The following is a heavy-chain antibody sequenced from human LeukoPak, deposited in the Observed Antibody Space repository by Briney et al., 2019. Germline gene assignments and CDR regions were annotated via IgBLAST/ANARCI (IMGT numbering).Heavy chain of an antibody. CDR3: AREGYCSGGSCYSGIDY. V-gene: IGHV4-30-4*01. Sequence: SETLSLTCTVSGGSISSGDYYWSWIRQPPGKGLEWIVYIYYSGSTYYNPSLKSRITISVYTSKNQFSLKLSSVTAADTAVYYCAREGYCSGGSCYSGIDYWGQGTLVTVSS. CDR1: GGSISSGDYY. J-gene: IGHJ4*02. CDR2: IYYSGST. D-gene: IGHD2-15*01.